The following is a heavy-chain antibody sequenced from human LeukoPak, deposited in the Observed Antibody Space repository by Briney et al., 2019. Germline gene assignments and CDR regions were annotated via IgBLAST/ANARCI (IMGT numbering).Heavy chain of an antibody. V-gene: IGHV4-34*01. D-gene: IGHD2/OR15-2a*01. CDR1: GGSISSYY. J-gene: IGHJ4*02. CDR2: INHSGST. CDR3: ARHGFSRSARFDY. Sequence: SETLSLTCTVSGGSISSYYWSWIRQPPGKGLEWIGEINHSGSTNYNPSLKSRVTISVDTSKNQFSLKLSSVTAADTAVYYCARHGFSRSARFDYWGQGTLVTVSS.